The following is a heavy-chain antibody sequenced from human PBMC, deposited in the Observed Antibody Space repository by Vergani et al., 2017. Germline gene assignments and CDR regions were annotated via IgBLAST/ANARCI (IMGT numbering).Heavy chain of an antibody. J-gene: IGHJ3*02. V-gene: IGHV1-58*01. CDR2: IVVGSGNT. Sequence: QLVQSGAEVKKPGASVKVSCKASGFTFTSSAVQWVRQARGQRLEWIGWIVVGSGNTNYAQKFQERVTITSDMSTSTAYMELSSLRSEDTAVYYCAADPTYYYDSSGYYYAFDIWGQGTMVTVSS. CDR1: GFTFTSSA. D-gene: IGHD3-22*01. CDR3: AADPTYYYDSSGYYYAFDI.